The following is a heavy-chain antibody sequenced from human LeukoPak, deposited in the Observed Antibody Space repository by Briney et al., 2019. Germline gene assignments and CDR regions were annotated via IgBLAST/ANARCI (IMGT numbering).Heavy chain of an antibody. D-gene: IGHD2-2*01. Sequence: PSETLSLTCTVSGGSISSYYWGWIRQPPGKGLEWIGYIYYSGSTNYNPSLKSRVTISVDTSKNQFSLKLSSVTAADTAVYYCARHYCSSTSCFYNWFDPWGQGTLVTVSS. CDR3: ARHYCSSTSCFYNWFDP. CDR2: IYYSGST. J-gene: IGHJ5*02. CDR1: GGSISSYY. V-gene: IGHV4-59*08.